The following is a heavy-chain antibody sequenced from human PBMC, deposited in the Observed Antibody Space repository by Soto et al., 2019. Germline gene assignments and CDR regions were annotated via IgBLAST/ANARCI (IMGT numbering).Heavy chain of an antibody. V-gene: IGHV4-30-4*01. D-gene: IGHD3-22*01. Sequence: QVQLQESGPGLVKPSQTLSLTCTVSGGSISSGDYYWSWIRQPPGTGLEWIGYIYYSGSTYYNPSLKSRVTRSVDTSKNQFSLKLSSVTAADTAVYYCARVTIITMIVVASDYWGQGTLVTVSS. J-gene: IGHJ4*02. CDR1: GGSISSGDYY. CDR3: ARVTIITMIVVASDY. CDR2: IYYSGST.